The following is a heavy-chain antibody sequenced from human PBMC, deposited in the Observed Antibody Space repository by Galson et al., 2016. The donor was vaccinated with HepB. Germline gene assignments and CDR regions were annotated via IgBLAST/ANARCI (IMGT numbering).Heavy chain of an antibody. Sequence: SLRLSCAASGFTFTSYWIHWVRQVPGEGLVWVSRINSDGSSTHYADSVKGRFTISRDNAKNTVYLQMNSLRVEDTALYYCTRAHREGIAAAGLQIWGQGTLVIVSS. V-gene: IGHV3-74*01. CDR2: INSDGSST. D-gene: IGHD6-13*01. CDR1: GFTFTSYW. J-gene: IGHJ4*02. CDR3: TRAHREGIAAAGLQI.